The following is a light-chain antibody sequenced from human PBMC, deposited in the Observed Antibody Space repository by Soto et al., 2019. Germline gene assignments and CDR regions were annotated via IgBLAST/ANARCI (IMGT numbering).Light chain of an antibody. V-gene: IGKV3-20*01. CDR1: QSVSSSY. CDR3: QQYGSSPVT. Sequence: EIMLTQSPGTLSLSPGERAPLSCRASQSVSSSYLAWYQQKPGQAPRLLIYGASSRATGIPDRFSGSGSATDFTLTISRLEPEDFAVYYCQQYGSSPVTFGQGTKVDVK. J-gene: IGKJ1*01. CDR2: GAS.